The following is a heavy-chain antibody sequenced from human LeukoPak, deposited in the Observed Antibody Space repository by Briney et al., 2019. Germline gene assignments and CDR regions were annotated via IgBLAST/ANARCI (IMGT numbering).Heavy chain of an antibody. CDR3: ARRPMVRRGPATDP. CDR2: INQSGST. CDR1: GGSISSGSYY. J-gene: IGHJ5*02. V-gene: IGHV4-39*07. Sequence: PSETLSLTCSVSGGSISSGSYYWSWIRQPPGKGLEWIGEINQSGSTNYNPSLKSRVTISVDTSKNQFSLKLSSVTAADTAVYYCARRPMVRRGPATDPWGQGTLVTVSS. D-gene: IGHD3-10*01.